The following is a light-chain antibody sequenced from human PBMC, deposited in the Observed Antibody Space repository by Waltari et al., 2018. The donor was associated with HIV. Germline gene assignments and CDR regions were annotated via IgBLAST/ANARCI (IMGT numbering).Light chain of an antibody. Sequence: QPVLTQSSSASASLGSSVKLTCTLSSGHSSYIIAWHQQQPGKAPRYLMKVERSGSYDKGGGIPDRFSGSSSGADRYLTISNHQSEGEADYYCATWDSNTWVFGGGTKLTVL. V-gene: IGLV4-60*03. CDR1: SGHSSYI. J-gene: IGLJ3*02. CDR3: ATWDSNTWV. CDR2: VERSGSY.